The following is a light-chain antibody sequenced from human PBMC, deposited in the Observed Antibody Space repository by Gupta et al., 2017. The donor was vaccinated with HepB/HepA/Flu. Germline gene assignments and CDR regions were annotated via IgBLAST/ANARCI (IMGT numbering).Light chain of an antibody. Sequence: QSALTQPRSVSGSPGRSVTISCTGTGSDVGRFNFVSWYQQHPGKAPKLMIYGVTERPSGVPDRFSGSKSGNTASLTISGLQAEDEAHYYCCSYADSPYVFGTGTKVTVL. J-gene: IGLJ1*01. CDR2: GVT. CDR1: GSDVGRFNF. V-gene: IGLV2-11*01. CDR3: CSYADSPYV.